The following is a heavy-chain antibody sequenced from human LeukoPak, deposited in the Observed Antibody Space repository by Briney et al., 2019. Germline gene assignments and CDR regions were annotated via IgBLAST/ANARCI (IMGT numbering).Heavy chain of an antibody. CDR1: GYSFTSYW. D-gene: IGHD2-2*01. V-gene: IGHV5-51*01. J-gene: IGHJ5*02. CDR3: ARVIGYCSSTSCYYHWFDP. CDR2: IYPGGSDT. Sequence: GESLKISCKGSGYSFTSYWIGWVRQMPGKGLEWMGIIYPGGSDTRYSPPFQGQVTISADKSISTAYLQWSSLKASDTAMYYCARVIGYCSSTSCYYHWFDPWGQGTLVTVSS.